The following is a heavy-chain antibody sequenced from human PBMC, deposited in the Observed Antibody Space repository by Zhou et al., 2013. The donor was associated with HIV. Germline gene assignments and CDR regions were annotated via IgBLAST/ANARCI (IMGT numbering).Heavy chain of an antibody. CDR2: IIPIFGIP. D-gene: IGHD6-6*01. J-gene: IGHJ5*02. Sequence: QVQLVQSGAEVKKPGSSVRVSCKASGGSFSSFAITWVRQAPGQGLEWMGRIIPIFGIPNYAQKFQGRVTITADKSTSTAYMELSSLTSEDTAVYYCARAKSVEYSSSSWGQGTLVTVSS. CDR3: ARAKSVEYSSSS. V-gene: IGHV1-69*04. CDR1: GGSFSSFA.